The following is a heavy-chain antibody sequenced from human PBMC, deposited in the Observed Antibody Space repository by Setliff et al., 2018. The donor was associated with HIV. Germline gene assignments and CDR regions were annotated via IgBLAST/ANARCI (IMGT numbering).Heavy chain of an antibody. CDR1: GGSISSYY. D-gene: IGHD3-3*01. V-gene: IGHV4-4*09. Sequence: SETLSLTCTVSGGSISSYYWSWIRQPPGKGLEWIGYIYTSGTTNYNPSLKSRVTISVDTSKKQVSLKLSSVPAADTAVYYCARHANYDFWSGYWGYYFDYWGQGTLVTVSS. CDR3: ARHANYDFWSGYWGYYFDY. J-gene: IGHJ4*02. CDR2: IYTSGTT.